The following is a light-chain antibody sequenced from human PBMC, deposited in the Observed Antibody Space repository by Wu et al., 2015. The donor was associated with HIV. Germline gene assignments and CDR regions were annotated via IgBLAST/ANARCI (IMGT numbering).Light chain of an antibody. CDR3: QQSGT. CDR2: GAS. V-gene: IGKV3-15*01. CDR1: PSVSSN. J-gene: IGKJ4*01. Sequence: EIVLTQSPATLSVSPGQRVTLSCRASPSVSSNVAWYQQKPGQAPRLLIYGASTRATGTPARFSGSGSETEFTLTISSLQSEDFAVYYCQQSGTFGGGTKVEIK.